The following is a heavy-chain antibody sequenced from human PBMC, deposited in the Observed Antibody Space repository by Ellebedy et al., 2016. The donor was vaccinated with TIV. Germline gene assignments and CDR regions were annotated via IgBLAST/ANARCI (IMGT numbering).Heavy chain of an antibody. Sequence: MPSETLSLTCTVSGGSISSGGYYWSWIRQHPGRGLEWIGYMYYSGSPYYNPSLQRRLTISVDTSKNQFSLKVTSVTAADTAVYFCARETSAWSTLSWGQGTLVTVSS. CDR3: ARETSAWSTLS. J-gene: IGHJ4*02. D-gene: IGHD2-2*01. V-gene: IGHV4-31*03. CDR1: GGSISSGGYY. CDR2: MYYSGSP.